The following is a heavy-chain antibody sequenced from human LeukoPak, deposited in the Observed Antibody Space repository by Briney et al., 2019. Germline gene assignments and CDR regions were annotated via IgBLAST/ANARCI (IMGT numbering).Heavy chain of an antibody. CDR1: GFTFSVYG. D-gene: IGHD3-22*01. V-gene: IGHV3-30*18. CDR2: VSYDGSDK. CDR3: AKDWNYYDTGVPFYYYYMEV. J-gene: IGHJ6*03. Sequence: TGGSLRLSCAASGFTFSVYGMHWVRQAPGKGLEWVAVVSYDGSDKYYSDSVEGRFSISRDNSKNTVYLQMSSLRAEDTAVYFWAKDWNYYDTGVPFYYYYMEVWGKGTTVTVS.